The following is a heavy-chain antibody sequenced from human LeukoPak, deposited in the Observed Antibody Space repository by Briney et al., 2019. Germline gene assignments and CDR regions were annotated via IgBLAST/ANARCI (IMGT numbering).Heavy chain of an antibody. CDR1: GGTFSSYA. Sequence: GASVKVSCKASGGTFSSYAISWVRQAPGQGLEWMGGIIPIFGTANYAQKFQGRVTITTDESTSTAYMELSSLRSEDTAVYYCARSSLEYSSSSDYMDVWGKGTTVTVSS. J-gene: IGHJ6*03. CDR3: ARSSLEYSSSSDYMDV. D-gene: IGHD6-6*01. V-gene: IGHV1-69*05. CDR2: IIPIFGTA.